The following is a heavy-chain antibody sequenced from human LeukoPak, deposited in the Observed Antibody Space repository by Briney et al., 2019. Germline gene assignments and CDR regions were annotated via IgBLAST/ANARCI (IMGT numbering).Heavy chain of an antibody. CDR2: ISYDGSNK. D-gene: IGHD3-22*01. Sequence: PGGCLRLSCTASGFTFSSYAMHWVRQAPGKGLEWVAVISYDGSNKYYADSVKGRFTISRDNSKNTLYLQMNSLRAEDTAVYYCYFRSSGYFDGWGQGTLVTVSS. J-gene: IGHJ4*02. V-gene: IGHV3-30*04. CDR1: GFTFSSYA. CDR3: YFRSSGYFDG.